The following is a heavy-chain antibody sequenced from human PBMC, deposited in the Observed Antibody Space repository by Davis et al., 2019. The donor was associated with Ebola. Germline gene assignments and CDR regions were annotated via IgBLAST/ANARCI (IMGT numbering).Heavy chain of an antibody. V-gene: IGHV1-2*02. CDR1: GYTFTGYY. CDR2: INPNSGGT. CDR3: ARAPAYSSAWLDY. D-gene: IGHD6-19*01. Sequence: ASVKVSCKASGYTFTGYYMYWVRQAPGQGLEWLGLINPNSGGTIYAQKFQGRVSATRDTTVSTVYMELTRLTYNDTAVYYCARAPAYSSAWLDYWGQGTLVTVSS. J-gene: IGHJ4*02.